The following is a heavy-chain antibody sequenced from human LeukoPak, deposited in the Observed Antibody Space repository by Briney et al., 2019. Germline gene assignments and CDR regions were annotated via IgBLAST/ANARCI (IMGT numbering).Heavy chain of an antibody. Sequence: GASVKVSCKASEYTLTDHYLHWVRQAPGQGLEWIGWINPNSGGTNYVQKFQGRVTMTRDTSISTAYMELSRLKSDDTAVYYCARDRGGGSWGADIWGQGTMVFVFS. CDR1: EYTLTDHY. CDR3: ARDRGGGSWGADI. V-gene: IGHV1-2*02. J-gene: IGHJ3*02. CDR2: INPNSGGT. D-gene: IGHD2-15*01.